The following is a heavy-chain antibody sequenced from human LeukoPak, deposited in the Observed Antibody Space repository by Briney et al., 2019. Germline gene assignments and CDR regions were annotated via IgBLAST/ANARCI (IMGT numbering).Heavy chain of an antibody. V-gene: IGHV3-30-3*02. CDR3: AKDGGLWVSAHWGDS. CDR1: GFTFSGYP. CDR2: ISYDGSNK. J-gene: IGHJ4*02. Sequence: GGSLRLSCAASGFTFSGYPIHWVRQAPGKGLEWVAVISYDGSNKYYADSVKGRFTISRDDSKNTLYLQMNSLRAEDTAVYYCAKDGGLWVSAHWGDSWGRGTLVTVSS. D-gene: IGHD7-27*01.